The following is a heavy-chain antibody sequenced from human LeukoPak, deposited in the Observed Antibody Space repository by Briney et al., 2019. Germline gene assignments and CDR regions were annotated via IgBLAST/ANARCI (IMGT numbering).Heavy chain of an antibody. V-gene: IGHV1-46*01. CDR2: INPSGGST. CDR3: ARDSGDDSSSWYEVYY. Sequence: GASVKVSCKASGYTFTSYYMHWVRQAPGQGLEWMGIINPSGGSTSYAQKSQGRVTMTRDTSTSTVYMELSSLRSEDTAVYYCARDSGDDSSSWYEVYYWGQGTLVTVSS. CDR1: GYTFTSYY. D-gene: IGHD6-13*01. J-gene: IGHJ4*02.